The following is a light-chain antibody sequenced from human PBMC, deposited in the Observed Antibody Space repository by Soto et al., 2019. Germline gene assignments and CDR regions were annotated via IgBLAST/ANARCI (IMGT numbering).Light chain of an antibody. CDR3: QQYNSYST. CDR2: DAS. CDR1: QSISTW. J-gene: IGKJ1*01. Sequence: DIQMTQSPSTLSASLGDSVTITCRASQSISTWLAWYQQKPGKAPILLIFDASSLASGVPSRFSGSGSGTEFTLTISSLQPDDFATYYCQQYNSYSTFGQGTKVDIK. V-gene: IGKV1-5*01.